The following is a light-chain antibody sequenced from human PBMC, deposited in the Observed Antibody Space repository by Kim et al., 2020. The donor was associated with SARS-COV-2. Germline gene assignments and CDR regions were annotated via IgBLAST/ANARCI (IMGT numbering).Light chain of an antibody. CDR1: NFGSKA. Sequence: SYELTQPHSVSVATGQLARITCGGSNFGSKAVHWYHQRPGQDPVLVIYCDGNRPSKIPERFSGSNPRNTTTLTISRIEAGDGADLYCQLWDSSGDHVVFG. J-gene: IGLJ1*01. V-gene: IGLV3-12*01. CDR3: QLWDSSGDHVV. CDR2: CDG.